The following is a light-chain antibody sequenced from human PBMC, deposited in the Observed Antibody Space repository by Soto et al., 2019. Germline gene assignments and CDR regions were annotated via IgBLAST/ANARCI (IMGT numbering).Light chain of an antibody. CDR1: QSVSRSF. J-gene: IGKJ2*01. CDR2: GAS. Sequence: EIVLTQSPGTLSLSPGERATLSCGASQSVSRSFLAWYQQKPGQAPRLLIYGASNRATGIPDRFSGSGSGADFTLTISRLEPEDFAVYYCQQFGSSSYTFAQGTKLDIK. V-gene: IGKV3-20*01. CDR3: QQFGSSSYT.